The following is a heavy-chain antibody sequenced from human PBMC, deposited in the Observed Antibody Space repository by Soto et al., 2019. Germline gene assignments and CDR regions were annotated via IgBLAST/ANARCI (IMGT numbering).Heavy chain of an antibody. CDR1: GFTFSSYG. CDR3: AKILPTLGYCSGGSCYSDV. V-gene: IGHV3-30*18. CDR2: ISYDGSNK. D-gene: IGHD2-15*01. J-gene: IGHJ6*04. Sequence: GGSLRLSCAASGFTFSSYGMHWVRQAPGKGLEWVAVISYDGSNKYYADSVKGRFTISRDNSKNTLYLQMNSLRAEDTAVYYCAKILPTLGYCSGGSCYSDVWGKGTTVTVSS.